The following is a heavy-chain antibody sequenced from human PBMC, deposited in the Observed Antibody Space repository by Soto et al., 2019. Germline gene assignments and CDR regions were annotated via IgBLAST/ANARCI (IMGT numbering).Heavy chain of an antibody. CDR1: GVTFSSYP. D-gene: IGHD6-6*01. J-gene: IGHJ4*02. CDR3: ARLWDSSHGLDFDY. Sequence: QVQLVQSGAEVKKAGSSVKVSCKASGVTFSSYPISWVRQAPGQGLEWMGGIIPITGTIQYAQKFQGRLTVTAEESPTTAYMALVSLESADTAVYYCARLWDSSHGLDFDYWGQGTLVTVSS. V-gene: IGHV1-69*01. CDR2: IIPITGTI.